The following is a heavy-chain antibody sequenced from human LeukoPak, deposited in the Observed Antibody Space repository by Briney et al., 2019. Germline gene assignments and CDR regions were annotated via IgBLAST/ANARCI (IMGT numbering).Heavy chain of an antibody. J-gene: IGHJ4*02. CDR3: VKDALYCSSPNCFGDFDY. CDR2: ISGSGANT. Sequence: PGGSLRLSCAASGFTFSDYYMSWIRQAPGKGLAWVSSISGSGANTYYADSVKGRFTISRDNSKNTLYLQMNSLRAVDTAVYYCVKDALYCSSPNCFGDFDYWGQGTLVTVSS. V-gene: IGHV3-23*01. CDR1: GFTFSDYY. D-gene: IGHD2-2*01.